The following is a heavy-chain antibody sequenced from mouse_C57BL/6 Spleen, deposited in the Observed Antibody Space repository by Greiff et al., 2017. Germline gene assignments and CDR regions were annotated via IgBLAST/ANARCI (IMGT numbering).Heavy chain of an antibody. CDR1: GYTFTSYW. CDR3: ARKDYGSISWFAY. V-gene: IGHV1-55*01. Sequence: QVQLKQPGAELVKPGASVKMSCKASGYTFTSYWITWVKQRPGQGLEWIGDIYPGSGRTNYNEKFKSKATLTVDTSSSTAYMQLSSLTSEDSAVYYCARKDYGSISWFAYWGQGTLVTVSA. CDR2: IYPGSGRT. J-gene: IGHJ3*01. D-gene: IGHD1-1*01.